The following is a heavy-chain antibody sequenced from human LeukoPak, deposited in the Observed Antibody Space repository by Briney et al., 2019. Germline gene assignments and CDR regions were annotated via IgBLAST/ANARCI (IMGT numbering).Heavy chain of an antibody. J-gene: IGHJ4*02. CDR3: AKGGYYDSSAYRILDY. CDR1: GYTFTGYY. D-gene: IGHD3-22*01. V-gene: IGHV1-2*02. Sequence: ASVKVSCKASGYTFTGYYIHWVPQAPGQGLEWMGWINPNSGGINYAQKFQGRLTMTRDTSISTAYVELSRLTSDDTAVYYCAKGGYYDSSAYRILDYWGQGTQVTVSS. CDR2: INPNSGGI.